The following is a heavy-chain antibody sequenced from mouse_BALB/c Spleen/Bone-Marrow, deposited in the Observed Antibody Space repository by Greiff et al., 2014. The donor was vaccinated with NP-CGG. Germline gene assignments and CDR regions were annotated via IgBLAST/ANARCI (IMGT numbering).Heavy chain of an antibody. CDR1: GFNIKDTY. CDR3: ALYSAGSSGFAY. D-gene: IGHD1-1*01. Sequence: VQLQQSGAELVKPGASVKLSCTASGFNIKDTYMQWVKQRPQQNLVWSGRYDPSNGNTKYDPKFQGQATITADTSSNTAFLQLSSLTSEDTAVYYCALYSAGSSGFAYWGQGTLVTVSA. J-gene: IGHJ3*01. CDR2: YDPSNGNT. V-gene: IGHV14-3*02.